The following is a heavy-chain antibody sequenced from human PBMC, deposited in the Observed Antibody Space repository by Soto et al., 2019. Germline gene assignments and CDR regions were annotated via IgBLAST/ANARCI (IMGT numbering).Heavy chain of an antibody. Sequence: GASVKVSCKASGFTFTSSAVQWVRQARGQRLEWIGWIVVGSGNTNYAQKFQERVTITRDMSTSTAYMELSSLRSEDTAVYYCAAFGYDSSGYYAFDYWGQGTPAPVSS. CDR1: GFTFTSSA. CDR3: AAFGYDSSGYYAFDY. J-gene: IGHJ4*02. V-gene: IGHV1-58*01. D-gene: IGHD3-22*01. CDR2: IVVGSGNT.